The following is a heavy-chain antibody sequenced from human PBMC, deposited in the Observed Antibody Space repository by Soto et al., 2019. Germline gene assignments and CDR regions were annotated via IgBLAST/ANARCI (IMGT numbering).Heavy chain of an antibody. CDR3: AKATTNGGWFNPFDS. CDR1: GFTFINYA. V-gene: IGHV3-23*01. J-gene: IGHJ4*02. Sequence: EVQLLESGGGLVQPGGSLRLSCAASGFTFINYAMNWVRQAPGKWLEWVSGLSGSGTSTYYADSVKGRFTISRDNSRDTLFLQMNSLTAEDTAVYYCAKATTNGGWFNPFDSWGQGALVTVSS. CDR2: LSGSGTST. D-gene: IGHD6-19*01.